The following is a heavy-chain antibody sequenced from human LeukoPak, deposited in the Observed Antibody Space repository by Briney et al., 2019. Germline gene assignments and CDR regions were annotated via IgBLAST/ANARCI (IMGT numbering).Heavy chain of an antibody. J-gene: IGHJ4*02. Sequence: GGSLRLSCAVSGFTFDDYAMHWVRQVPGKGLEWVSGISWNSDTIDLADSVKGRFTISRDNAKNSLYLQMNRLRAEDTALYYCATNGGGDSGYGNFDYWGQGTLVTVSS. CDR1: GFTFDDYA. V-gene: IGHV3-9*01. CDR3: ATNGGGDSGYGNFDY. D-gene: IGHD5-12*01. CDR2: ISWNSDTI.